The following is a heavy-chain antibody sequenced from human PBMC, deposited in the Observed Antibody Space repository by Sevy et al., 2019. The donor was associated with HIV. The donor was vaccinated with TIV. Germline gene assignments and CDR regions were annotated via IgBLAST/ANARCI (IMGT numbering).Heavy chain of an antibody. Sequence: GGSLRLSCAASGFTFSNAWMSGARQAPGKGLGWVGRIKSKTGGGTTDYAAPVKGRFTISRDDSKNTLYLQMNSLKTEDTAVYYCTTDSIAVAGISFWGQGTLVTVSS. CDR1: GFTFSNAW. CDR2: IKSKTGGGTT. V-gene: IGHV3-15*01. D-gene: IGHD6-19*01. J-gene: IGHJ4*02. CDR3: TTDSIAVAGISF.